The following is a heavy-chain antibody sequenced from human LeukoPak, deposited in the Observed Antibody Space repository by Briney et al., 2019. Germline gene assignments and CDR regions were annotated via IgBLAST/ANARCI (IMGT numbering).Heavy chain of an antibody. V-gene: IGHV3-48*03. CDR2: FTNSGSAI. J-gene: IGHJ6*02. CDR3: ARRLPYFGMDV. D-gene: IGHD5-18*01. Sequence: PGGSLRLSCAASGFTFSSYAMHWVRQAPGKGLEWVSFFTNSGSAIEYTDSVKGRFTISRDNAKNSLYLQMSSLRAEDTALYYCARRLPYFGMDVWGQGTTVTVSS. CDR1: GFTFSSYA.